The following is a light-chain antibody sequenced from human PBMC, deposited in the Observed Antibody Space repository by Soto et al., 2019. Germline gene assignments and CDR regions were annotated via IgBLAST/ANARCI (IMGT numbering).Light chain of an antibody. Sequence: DIQLTQSPSSLSAQVGDRVTITCRTSHNINNFLHWYRKRPVEAPEIRTYGASSLRGGVSTRFSASGSGTDFTLTISGLQPEDSATDYCQPNFRTPPWTRGQGT. CDR3: QPNFRTPPWT. CDR2: GAS. J-gene: IGKJ1*01. CDR1: HNINNF. V-gene: IGKV1-39*01.